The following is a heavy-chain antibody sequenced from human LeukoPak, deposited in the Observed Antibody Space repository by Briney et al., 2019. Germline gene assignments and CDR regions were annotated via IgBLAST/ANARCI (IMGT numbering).Heavy chain of an antibody. J-gene: IGHJ6*02. CDR2: IYPGDSDT. V-gene: IGHV5-51*01. CDR3: ARQSVDYYYYYGIDV. CDR1: GYSFTSHW. Sequence: RGESLKISCKGSGYSFTSHWITWVRQMPGKGLEWMGIIYPGDSDTRYSPSFQGQVTISADKSISTAYLQWSSLKASDTAMYYCARQSVDYYYYYGIDVWGQGTTVTVSS.